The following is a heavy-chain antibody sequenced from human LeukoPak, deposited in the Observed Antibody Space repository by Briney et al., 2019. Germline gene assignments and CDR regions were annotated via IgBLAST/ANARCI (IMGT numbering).Heavy chain of an antibody. J-gene: IGHJ6*02. CDR2: ISYDGSNK. V-gene: IGHV3-30*04. CDR3: ARGLVTEYYYYYGMDV. Sequence: GGSLRLSCAASGFTFSSYAMHWVRQAPGKGLEWVAVISYDGSNKYYADSVKGRFTISRDNSKNTLYLQMNSLRAEDTAVYYCARGLVTEYYYYYGMDVWGQGTTVTVSS. CDR1: GFTFSSYA. D-gene: IGHD2-21*02.